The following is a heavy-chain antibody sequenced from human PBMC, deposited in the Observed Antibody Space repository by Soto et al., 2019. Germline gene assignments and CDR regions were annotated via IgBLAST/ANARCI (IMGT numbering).Heavy chain of an antibody. J-gene: IGHJ6*02. V-gene: IGHV1-69*13. D-gene: IGHD3-3*01. CDR2: IIPIFGTA. CDR1: GGTFSSYA. CDR3: ARSGLFLEWLFKYYYYGMDG. Sequence: SVKVSCKASGGTFSSYAISWVRQAPGQGLEWMGGIIPIFGTANYAQKFQGRVTITADESTSTAYMELSSLRSEDTAVYYCARSGLFLEWLFKYYYYGMDGWGQGTTVTVSS.